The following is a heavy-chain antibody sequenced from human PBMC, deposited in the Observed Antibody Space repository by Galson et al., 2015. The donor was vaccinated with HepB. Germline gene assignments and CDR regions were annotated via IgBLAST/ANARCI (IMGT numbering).Heavy chain of an antibody. J-gene: IGHJ4*02. V-gene: IGHV3-30-3*01. D-gene: IGHD3-22*01. Sequence: SLRLSCAASGFTFSSYAMHWVRQAPGKGLEWVAVISYDGSNKYYADSVKGRFTISRDNSKNTLYLQMNSLRAEDTAVYYCARGDYDSSGYYGYFDYWGQGTLVTVSS. CDR1: GFTFSSYA. CDR3: ARGDYDSSGYYGYFDY. CDR2: ISYDGSNK.